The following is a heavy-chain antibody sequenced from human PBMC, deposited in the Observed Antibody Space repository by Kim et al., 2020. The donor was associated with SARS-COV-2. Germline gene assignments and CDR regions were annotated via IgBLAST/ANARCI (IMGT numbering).Heavy chain of an antibody. CDR2: ISSSGSTI. CDR1: GFTFSDYY. V-gene: IGHV3-11*01. J-gene: IGHJ6*02. D-gene: IGHD3-3*01. Sequence: GGSLRLSCAASGFTFSDYYMSWIRQAPGKGLEWVSYISSSGSTIYYADSVKGRFTISRDNAKNSLYLQMNSLRAEDTAVYYCARENSHITLSGVVTRIGMDVWGQGTTVTVSS. CDR3: ARENSHITLSGVVTRIGMDV.